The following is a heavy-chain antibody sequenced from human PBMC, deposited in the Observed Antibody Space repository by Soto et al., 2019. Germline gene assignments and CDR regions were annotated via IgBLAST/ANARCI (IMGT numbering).Heavy chain of an antibody. V-gene: IGHV4-59*04. J-gene: IGHJ4*02. D-gene: IGHD2-15*01. CDR2: IDYTGVT. CDR1: GGSVSSYY. CDR3: GKVLVGATGHTDSDS. Sequence: SETLSLTCTVSGGSVSSYYWSWIRQPPGKGLEWIGNIDYTGVTYSNPSLKSRVTISRDTSKNQFCLKLTSVTAADTALYYCGKVLVGATGHTDSDSWGPGTLVTVSS.